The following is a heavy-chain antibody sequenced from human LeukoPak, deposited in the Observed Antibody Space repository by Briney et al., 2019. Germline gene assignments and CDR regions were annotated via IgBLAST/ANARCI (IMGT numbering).Heavy chain of an antibody. D-gene: IGHD3-22*01. CDR2: ISGSGGST. J-gene: IGHJ4*02. CDR3: AKHGSGYYSHFDY. Sequence: PGGSLRLSCAASGFTFSSYAMSWVRQAPGKGLEWVSAISGSGGSTYYADSVKGRFTISRDNSKNTLYLQMTSLRAEDTAVYYCAKHGSGYYSHFDYWGQGTLVTVSS. V-gene: IGHV3-23*01. CDR1: GFTFSSYA.